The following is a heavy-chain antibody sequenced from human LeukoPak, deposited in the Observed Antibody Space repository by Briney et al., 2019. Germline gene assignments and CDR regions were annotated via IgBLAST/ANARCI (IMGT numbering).Heavy chain of an antibody. D-gene: IGHD6-19*01. CDR1: GFTFSSYS. CDR3: ARAALSSGWYYYYYMDV. J-gene: IGHJ6*03. CDR2: ISSSSSYI. V-gene: IGHV3-21*01. Sequence: GGSLRLSCAASGFTFSSYSMNWVRQAPGKGLEWVSSISSSSSYIYYADSVKGRFTISRDNAKNSLYLQMNSLGAEDTAVYYCARAALSSGWYYYYYMDVWGKGTTVTISS.